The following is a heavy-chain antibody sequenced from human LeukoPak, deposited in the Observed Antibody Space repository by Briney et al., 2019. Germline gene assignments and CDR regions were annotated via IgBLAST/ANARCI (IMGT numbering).Heavy chain of an antibody. CDR1: GLTFTRYA. CDR3: ARGGTAAPMSY. Sequence: GGPLRLSCATSGLTFTRYAMSWVRQAPGKGLEWVSGISSSGGVTYSADSVKGRFTISKDNSKNTLYLQMNSLRAEDTAVYYCARGGTAAPMSYWGQGTLVTVSS. D-gene: IGHD6-6*01. CDR2: ISSSGGVT. V-gene: IGHV3-23*01. J-gene: IGHJ4*02.